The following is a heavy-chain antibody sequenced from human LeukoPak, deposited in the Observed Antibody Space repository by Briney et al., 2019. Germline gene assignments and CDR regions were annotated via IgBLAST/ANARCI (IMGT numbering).Heavy chain of an antibody. V-gene: IGHV3-21*01. CDR3: ASAVAGTVAPDY. D-gene: IGHD6-19*01. Sequence: PGGSLRLSCAASGFTFSSYSMNWVRQAPGKGLEWVSSISNSSSYIYYADSVKGRFTISRDNAKNSLYLQMNSLRAEDTAVYYCASAVAGTVAPDYWGQETLVTVSS. J-gene: IGHJ4*02. CDR2: ISNSSSYI. CDR1: GFTFSSYS.